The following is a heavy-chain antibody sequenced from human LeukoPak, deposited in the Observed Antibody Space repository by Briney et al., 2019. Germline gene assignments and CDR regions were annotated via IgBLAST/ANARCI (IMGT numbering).Heavy chain of an antibody. CDR1: GLTLRDAY. J-gene: IGHJ5*02. Sequence: GGSLRLSCTASGLTLRDAYLRWVRQAPGKGLEWVGHIKSKAHGETTHIAAPVKGRFSISRDDSKNTVYLHMNGLRTEDTAMYFCPPGHYRNLWDRGTLVRVSS. CDR3: PPGHYRNL. CDR2: IKSKAHGETT. V-gene: IGHV3-15*01. D-gene: IGHD3-10*01.